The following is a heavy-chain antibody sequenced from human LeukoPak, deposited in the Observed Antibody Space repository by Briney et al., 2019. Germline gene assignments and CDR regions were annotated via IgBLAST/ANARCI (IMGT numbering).Heavy chain of an antibody. J-gene: IGHJ4*02. CDR3: ARASGVAAAGTGFDY. CDR1: GGSISSYY. D-gene: IGHD6-13*01. CDR2: IYYSGST. V-gene: IGHV4-59*01. Sequence: SETLSLTCTVSGGSISSYYWSWIRQPPGKGPEWIGYIYYSGSTNYNPSLKSRVTISVDTSKNQFSLKLSSVTAADTAVYYCARASGVAAAGTGFDYWGQGTLVTVSS.